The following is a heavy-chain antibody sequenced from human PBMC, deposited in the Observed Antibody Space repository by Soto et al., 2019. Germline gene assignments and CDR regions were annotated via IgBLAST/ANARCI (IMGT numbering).Heavy chain of an antibody. J-gene: IGHJ6*02. CDR1: GYTFTSYY. CDR2: INPSGGST. V-gene: IGHV1-46*01. Sequence: ASVKVSCKASGYTFTSYYMHWVRQAPGQGLEWMGIINPSGGSTSYAQKFQGRVTMTTDTSTSTAYMELRSLRSDDTAVYYCARGTSNLRGMDVWGQGTTVTVSS. D-gene: IGHD3-16*01. CDR3: ARGTSNLRGMDV.